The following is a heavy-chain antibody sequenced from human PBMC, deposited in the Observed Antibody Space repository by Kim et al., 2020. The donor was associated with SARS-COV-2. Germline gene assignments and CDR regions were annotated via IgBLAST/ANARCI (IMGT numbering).Heavy chain of an antibody. V-gene: IGHV4-34*01. J-gene: IGHJ5*02. CDR2: INHSGST. Sequence: SETLSLTCAVYGGSFSGYYWSWIRQPPGKGLEWIGEINHSGSTNYNPSLKSRVTISVDTSKNQFSLKLSSVTAADTAVYYCARDRNRSGSAPRGGWFDPWGQGTLVTVSS. D-gene: IGHD3-22*01. CDR3: ARDRNRSGSAPRGGWFDP. CDR1: GGSFSGYY.